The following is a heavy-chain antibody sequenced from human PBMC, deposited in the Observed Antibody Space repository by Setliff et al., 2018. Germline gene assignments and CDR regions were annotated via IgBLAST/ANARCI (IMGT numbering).Heavy chain of an antibody. V-gene: IGHV4-34*01. Sequence: SETLSLTCAVYGGSFSNYYWSWIRQPPGKGLEWLGEVSHSGSTNYKPSLKGRVAMPVDTSKNQLSLKLDSLTAADTAVYFCARLPRTVTHFDYWGQGALVTVSS. CDR3: ARLPRTVTHFDY. J-gene: IGHJ4*02. CDR2: VSHSGST. CDR1: GGSFSNYY. D-gene: IGHD4-17*01.